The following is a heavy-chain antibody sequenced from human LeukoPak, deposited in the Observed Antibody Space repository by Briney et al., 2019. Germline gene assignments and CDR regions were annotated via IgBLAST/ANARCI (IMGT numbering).Heavy chain of an antibody. D-gene: IGHD3-16*01. Sequence: PSETLSLTCTVYGGSFSGYYWSWIRQPPGRGLEWIGEINHSGSINYNPSLKSRVTISVDTSKNQFSLKLSSVTAADTAVYYCARGNSGGIYWGQGTLVTVSS. V-gene: IGHV4-34*01. CDR1: GGSFSGYY. CDR3: ARGNSGGIY. J-gene: IGHJ4*02. CDR2: INHSGSI.